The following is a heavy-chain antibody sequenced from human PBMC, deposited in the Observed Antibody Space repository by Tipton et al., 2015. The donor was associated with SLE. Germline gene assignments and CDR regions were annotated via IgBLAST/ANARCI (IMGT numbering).Heavy chain of an antibody. D-gene: IGHD7-27*01. CDR2: FYTIRST. CDR3: ARDPANWGSGTSFFDF. V-gene: IGHV4-61*02. J-gene: IGHJ4*02. Sequence: TLSLTCSVSGGSISSGTSHWSWIRQPDGKGLEWIGRFYTIRSTDYNPSLKSRVSISVDATRNQFSLTLTSVTAADTAVYYCARDPANWGSGTSFFDFWGQGTLVTVSS. CDR1: GGSISSGTSH.